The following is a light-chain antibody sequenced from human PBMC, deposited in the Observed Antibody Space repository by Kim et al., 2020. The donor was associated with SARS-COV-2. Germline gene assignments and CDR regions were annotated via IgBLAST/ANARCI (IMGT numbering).Light chain of an antibody. CDR1: QSISSY. CDR2: AAS. J-gene: IGKJ4*01. CDR3: QQSYSTPLT. V-gene: IGKV1-39*01. Sequence: SAAVGDRVTSTCRASQSISSYLNWYQQKPGKAPKLLIYAASSLQSGVPSRFSGSGSGTDFTLTISSLQPEDFATYYCQQSYSTPLTFGGGTKLEI.